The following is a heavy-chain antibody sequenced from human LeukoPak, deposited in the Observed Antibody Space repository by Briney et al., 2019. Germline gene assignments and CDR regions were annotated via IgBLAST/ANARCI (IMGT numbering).Heavy chain of an antibody. J-gene: IGHJ4*02. CDR1: GYSISSGYY. CDR2: IYHSGST. D-gene: IGHD2-21*01. V-gene: IGHV4-38-2*02. CDR3: ASYCGGECYPSDFDY. Sequence: PSQTLSLTCTVSGYSISSGYYWGWIRQPPGKGLEWIGSIYHSGSTYYNPSLKSRVTISVDTSKNQFSLKLSSVTAADTAVYYCASYCGGECYPSDFDYWGQGTLVTVSS.